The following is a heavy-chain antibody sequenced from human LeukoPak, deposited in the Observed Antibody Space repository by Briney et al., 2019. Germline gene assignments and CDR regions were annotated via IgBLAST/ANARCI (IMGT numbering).Heavy chain of an antibody. V-gene: IGHV1-8*03. D-gene: IGHD6-19*01. CDR2: MNTNSGNT. Sequence: ASVKVSCKASGYTFTSYDINWVRQATGQGLEWMGWMNTNSGNTGYAQKFQGRVTITRNTSISTAYMELSSLRSEDTAVYYCARGGIAVAGTPWSYYYYGMDVWGQGTTVTVSS. CDR3: ARGGIAVAGTPWSYYYYGMDV. J-gene: IGHJ6*02. CDR1: GYTFTSYD.